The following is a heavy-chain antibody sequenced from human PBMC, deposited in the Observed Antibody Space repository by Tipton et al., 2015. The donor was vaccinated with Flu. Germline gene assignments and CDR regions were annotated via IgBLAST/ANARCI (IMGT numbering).Heavy chain of an antibody. CDR1: GGSISSYY. D-gene: IGHD6-6*01. V-gene: IGHV4-4*07. CDR2: IYTSGST. J-gene: IGHJ6*02. Sequence: TLSLTCTVSGGSISSYYWSWIRQPAGKGLEWIGRIYTSGSTNYNPSLKSRVTMSVDTSKNQFSLKLSSVTAADTAVYYCARDRPLESKYSSSSNYYYYGMDVWGQGTTVTVSS. CDR3: ARDRPLESKYSSSSNYYYYGMDV.